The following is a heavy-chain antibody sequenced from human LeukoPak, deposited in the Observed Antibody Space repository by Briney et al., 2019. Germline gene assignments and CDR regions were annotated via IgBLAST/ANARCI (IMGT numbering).Heavy chain of an antibody. V-gene: IGHV3-11*05. Sequence: GGSLGLSCAASGFTFSDYYMSWIRQAPGKGLEWLSYISSSSTSTNYADSVKGRFTISRDNAKNSLYLQMNSLTAEDTAVYYCARDLKGSAWYVDYWGQGTLVTVSS. CDR3: ARDLKGSAWYVDY. CDR1: GFTFSDYY. D-gene: IGHD6-19*01. CDR2: ISSSSTST. J-gene: IGHJ4*02.